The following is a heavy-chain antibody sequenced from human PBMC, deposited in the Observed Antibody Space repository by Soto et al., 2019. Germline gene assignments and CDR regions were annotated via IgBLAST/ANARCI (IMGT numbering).Heavy chain of an antibody. V-gene: IGHV4-61*01. CDR1: GGSVSSGRYY. J-gene: IGHJ6*02. CDR2: IYYSGST. Sequence: ETMDLTSTVSGGSVSSGRYYWSWIRQPPGKGLEWIGYIYYSGSTNYNPSLKSRVTISVDTSKNQFSLKLSSVTAADTAVYYFARADSVITNYYYYYGMDVWGQGTTVTVSS. CDR3: ARADSVITNYYYYYGMDV. D-gene: IGHD3-22*01.